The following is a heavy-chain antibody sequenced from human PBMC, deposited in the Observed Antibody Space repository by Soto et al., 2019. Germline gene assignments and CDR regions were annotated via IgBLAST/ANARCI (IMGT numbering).Heavy chain of an antibody. V-gene: IGHV1-24*01. CDR3: ATPITIFGVDPRVYFDY. CDR1: GYTLTELS. J-gene: IGHJ4*02. D-gene: IGHD3-3*01. Sequence: GASVKVSCKVSGYTLTELSMHWVRQAPGKGLEWMGGFDPEDGETIYAQKFQGRVTMTEDTSTDTAYMELSSLRSEDTAVYYCATPITIFGVDPRVYFDYWGQGTMGTVSS. CDR2: FDPEDGET.